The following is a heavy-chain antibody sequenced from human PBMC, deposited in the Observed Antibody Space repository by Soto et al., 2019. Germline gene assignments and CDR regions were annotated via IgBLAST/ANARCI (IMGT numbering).Heavy chain of an antibody. Sequence: QVQLVESGGGVVQPGRSLRLSCAPSGFTFSNYAMHWVRQAPGKGLEWVAVISYDGSNKYYADSVKGRFTISRDNSKNTLYLQMNSLRAEYTAVYYCARDKRDLRFWEWSYYFDYWGQGTLVTVSS. J-gene: IGHJ4*02. CDR3: ARDKRDLRFWEWSYYFDY. CDR1: GFTFSNYA. CDR2: ISYDGSNK. V-gene: IGHV3-30-3*01. D-gene: IGHD3-3*01.